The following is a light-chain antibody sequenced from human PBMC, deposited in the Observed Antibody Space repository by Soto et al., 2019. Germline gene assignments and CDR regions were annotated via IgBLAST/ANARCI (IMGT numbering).Light chain of an antibody. V-gene: IGKV3-15*01. CDR2: GTS. J-gene: IGKJ1*01. Sequence: EIVMTQSPATLSVSPGERATLSCRASQSVSGNLAWYQQKPGQAPRLLIYGTSARAIGIPASFSGSGSGTEFTLTSSSLQSEDFVLYYCQQYNNWPWTFGQGSKVEI. CDR3: QQYNNWPWT. CDR1: QSVSGN.